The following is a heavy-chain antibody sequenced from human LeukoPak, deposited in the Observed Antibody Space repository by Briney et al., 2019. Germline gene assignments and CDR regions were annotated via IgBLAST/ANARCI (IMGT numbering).Heavy chain of an antibody. CDR1: GYTFTGYY. CDR3: ARGPASLHYYDSGGYFDY. Sequence: GASVKVSCKASGYTFTGYYMHWVRQAPGQGLEWMGWIDPNSGGTNYAQKFQGRVTMTRDTSISTAYMELSRLRSDDTAVYYCARGPASLHYYDSGGYFDYWGQGTLVTVSS. D-gene: IGHD3-22*01. J-gene: IGHJ4*02. V-gene: IGHV1-2*02. CDR2: IDPNSGGT.